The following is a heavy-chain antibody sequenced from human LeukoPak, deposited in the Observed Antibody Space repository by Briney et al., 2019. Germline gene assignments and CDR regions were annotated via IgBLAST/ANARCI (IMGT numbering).Heavy chain of an antibody. V-gene: IGHV1-69-2*01. CDR2: VDPEDGET. J-gene: IGHJ4*02. CDR1: GYTFTDYY. CDR3: ARGFEALEGAAGQLVDY. Sequence: ASVKISCKVSGYTFTDYYMHWVQQAPGKGLEWMGLVDPEDGETIYAEKFQGRVTITADTSTDTAYMELSSLRSEDTAVYYCARGFEALEGAAGQLVDYWGQGTLVTVSS. D-gene: IGHD6-13*01.